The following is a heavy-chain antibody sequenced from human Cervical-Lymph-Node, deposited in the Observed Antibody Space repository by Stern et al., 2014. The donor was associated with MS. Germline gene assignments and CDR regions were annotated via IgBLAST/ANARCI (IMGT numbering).Heavy chain of an antibody. CDR3: VRDLCKSRICYPFDY. V-gene: IGHV3-11*01. CDR2: ISRGGTSV. D-gene: IGHD2-15*01. CDR1: GFTFSDYY. J-gene: IGHJ4*02. Sequence: QVQLVESGGGLVKAGGSLRLSCAASGFTFSDYYMSWIRQAPGKGLEWVSYISRGGTSVYYAESVEGRFTISRDNAKNSLFLQMNSLRAEDMAIYYCVRDLCKSRICYPFDYWGQGTPVTVSS.